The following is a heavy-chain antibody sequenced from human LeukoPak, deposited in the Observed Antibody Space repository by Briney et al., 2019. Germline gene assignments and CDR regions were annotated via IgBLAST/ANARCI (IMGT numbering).Heavy chain of an antibody. J-gene: IGHJ6*02. CDR1: GFTFSTSW. V-gene: IGHV3-7*04. D-gene: IGHD2-2*01. Sequence: GGSLRLSCAASGFTFSTSWMSWVRQAPGKGLEWVANINQDGSAKYYVDSVKGRFTISRDNAENSLYLQMNSLRAEDTAVYYCARDQYQLRSYYYGMDVWGQGTTVTVSS. CDR2: INQDGSAK. CDR3: ARDQYQLRSYYYGMDV.